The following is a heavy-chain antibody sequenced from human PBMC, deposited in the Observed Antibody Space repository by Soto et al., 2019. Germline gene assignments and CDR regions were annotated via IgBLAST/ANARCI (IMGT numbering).Heavy chain of an antibody. D-gene: IGHD3-10*01. CDR3: ARSPGRITMVRGVVDFDY. Sequence: SETLSLTCTVSGGSISSYYWSWIRQPLGKGLEWIGYINYSGSTNYNPSPKSRVTISVDTSKNQFSLKLSSLTAADTAVYYCARSPGRITMVRGVVDFDYWGQGTLVTASS. CDR2: INYSGST. J-gene: IGHJ4*02. CDR1: GGSISSYY. V-gene: IGHV4-59*01.